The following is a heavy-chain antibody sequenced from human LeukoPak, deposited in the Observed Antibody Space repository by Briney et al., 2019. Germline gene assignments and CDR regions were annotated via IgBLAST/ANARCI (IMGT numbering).Heavy chain of an antibody. D-gene: IGHD1-1*01. CDR2: IYDSGGT. J-gene: IGHJ6*02. CDR3: ARGGGTNYYYYGMDV. CDR1: GGSISSYY. V-gene: IGHV4-59*01. Sequence: SETLSLTCTVSGGSISSYYWSWIRQPPGKGLEWIGYIYDSGGTNYNPSLKSRVTISVDTSKNQFSLKLSSVTAADTAVYYCARGGGTNYYYYGMDVWGQGTTVTVSS.